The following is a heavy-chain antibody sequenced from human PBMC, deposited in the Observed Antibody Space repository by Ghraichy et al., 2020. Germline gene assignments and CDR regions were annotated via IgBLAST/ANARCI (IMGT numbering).Heavy chain of an antibody. V-gene: IGHV3-11*01. CDR3: VRGAGAFDY. D-gene: IGHD1-14*01. CDR1: GFSFSDFY. Sequence: GGSLRLSCLASGFSFSDFYMNWVRQTPEKGPEWLAYINNRGTTTFYADSVRGRFIISRDIGKNALFLQMENLRVEDTAIYYCVRGAGAFDYWGQGALVTVSS. J-gene: IGHJ4*02. CDR2: INNRGTTT.